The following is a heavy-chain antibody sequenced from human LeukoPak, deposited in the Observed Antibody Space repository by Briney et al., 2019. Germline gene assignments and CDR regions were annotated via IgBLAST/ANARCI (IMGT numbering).Heavy chain of an antibody. CDR3: ARSHDSSGYHDY. V-gene: IGHV1-18*01. CDR2: ISAYNGNT. CDR1: GGTFSSYA. Sequence: ASVKVSCKASGGTFSSYAISWVRQAPGQGLEWMGWISAYNGNTNYAQKLQGRVTMTTDTSTSTAYMELRSLRSDDTAVYYCARSHDSSGYHDYWGQGTLVTVSS. D-gene: IGHD3-22*01. J-gene: IGHJ4*02.